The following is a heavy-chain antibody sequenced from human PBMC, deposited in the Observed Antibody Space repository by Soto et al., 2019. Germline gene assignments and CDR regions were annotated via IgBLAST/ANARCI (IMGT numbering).Heavy chain of an antibody. J-gene: IGHJ5*02. Sequence: ASVKVSGKASRYTFTALYMNWVRQAPGQGLEWMGWVNPNTGLTKLAQKFQGRVTMTRDTSISTAYMGLTRLTSDDTAVYYCTTLRLDPWGQGTLVTVSS. CDR1: RYTFTALY. CDR2: VNPNTGLT. CDR3: TTLRLDP. D-gene: IGHD2-21*02. V-gene: IGHV1-2*02.